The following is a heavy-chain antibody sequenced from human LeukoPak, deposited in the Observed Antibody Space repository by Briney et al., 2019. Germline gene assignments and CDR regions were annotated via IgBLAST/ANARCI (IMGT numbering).Heavy chain of an antibody. CDR3: ARALRDDYYDSSGYSPRVNAFDI. V-gene: IGHV1-69*13. Sequence: SVKVSCKASGGTFSSYAISWVQQVPGQGLEWMGGIIPIFGTANYAQKFQGRVTITADESTSTAYMELSSLRSEDTAVYYCARALRDDYYDSSGYSPRVNAFDIWGQGTMVTVSS. CDR1: GGTFSSYA. J-gene: IGHJ3*02. CDR2: IIPIFGTA. D-gene: IGHD3-22*01.